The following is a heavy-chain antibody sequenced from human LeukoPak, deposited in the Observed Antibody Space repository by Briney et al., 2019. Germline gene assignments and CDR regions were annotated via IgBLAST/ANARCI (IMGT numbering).Heavy chain of an antibody. CDR2: ISNSSSYI. CDR3: ASGILTGYYNFDY. Sequence: GGSLRLSCAASGFTFSSYSMNWVRQAPGKGLEWVSSISNSSSYIYYADSVKGRFTISRDNAKNSLYLQMNSLRAEDTAVYYCASGILTGYYNFDYWGQGTLVTVSS. V-gene: IGHV3-21*01. CDR1: GFTFSSYS. D-gene: IGHD3-9*01. J-gene: IGHJ4*02.